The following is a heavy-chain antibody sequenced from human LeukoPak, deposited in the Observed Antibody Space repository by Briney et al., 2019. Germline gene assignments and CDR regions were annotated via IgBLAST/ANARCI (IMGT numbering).Heavy chain of an antibody. CDR3: ARHEEEDGYNAKTPDY. D-gene: IGHD5-24*01. J-gene: IGHJ4*02. CDR1: GVSISGTNYY. Sequence: PSETLSLTCDVSGVSISGTNYYWGWIRQPQGMGLEWIGSIHYRLPTFYNPLLKSRVTISVDTSKNQISLRLRSVTAADTAVYYCARHEEEDGYNAKTPDYWGQGTLVTVSS. V-gene: IGHV4-39*01. CDR2: IHYRLPT.